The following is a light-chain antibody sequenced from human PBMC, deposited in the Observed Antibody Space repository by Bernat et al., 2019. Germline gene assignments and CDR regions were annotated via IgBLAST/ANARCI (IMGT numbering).Light chain of an antibody. Sequence: ETVLTQSPDILSLSPGERVTLSCRASQSVSSNYVAWYQQKPGQAPRLPIYDASTRATGIPDRFSGSGSGTDFTLTISRLEPEDFAVFYCQQYGSSPYTFGQGTKLEIK. CDR2: DAS. CDR1: QSVSSNY. V-gene: IGKV3-20*01. J-gene: IGKJ2*01. CDR3: QQYGSSPYT.